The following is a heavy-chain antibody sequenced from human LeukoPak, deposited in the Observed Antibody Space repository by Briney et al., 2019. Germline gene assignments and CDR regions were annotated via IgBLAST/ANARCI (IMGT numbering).Heavy chain of an antibody. CDR1: GFTFSSYW. Sequence: GSLRLSCAASGFTFSSYWMSWVRQAPGKGLEWIGEINHSGSTNYNPSLKSRVTISVDTSKNQFSLKLSSVTAADTAVYYCARRSNYDFWSGYSNWFDPWGQGTLVTVSS. J-gene: IGHJ5*02. V-gene: IGHV4-34*01. CDR2: INHSGST. CDR3: ARRSNYDFWSGYSNWFDP. D-gene: IGHD3-3*01.